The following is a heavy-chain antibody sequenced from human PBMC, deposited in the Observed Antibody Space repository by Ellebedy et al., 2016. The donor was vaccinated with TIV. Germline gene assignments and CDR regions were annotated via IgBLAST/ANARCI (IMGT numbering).Heavy chain of an antibody. CDR1: GGSITTYF. CDR3: AREGVVATMYIDT. V-gene: IGHV4-59*12. J-gene: IGHJ4*02. Sequence: MPSETLSLTCNVSGGSITTYFWRWIRQPPGKGLEWIGYVYYTGTTDYNPSLSSRVTMSIDTSKNQFSLNLRSVTAAETAVYYCAREGVVATMYIDTWGPGTLVTVSS. D-gene: IGHD5-12*01. CDR2: VYYTGTT.